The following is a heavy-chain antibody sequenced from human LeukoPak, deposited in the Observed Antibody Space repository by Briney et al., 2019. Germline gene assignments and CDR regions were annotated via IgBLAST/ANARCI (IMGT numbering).Heavy chain of an antibody. CDR2: VYSGDDGT. Sequence: GGSLRLSCAASRFTVFSDNMSWVRQSPGKGLEWVSVVYSGDDGTNYAESVRGRFTISRDNSKNTVYLQMNSLRVEDTGVYYCAKRSRGYYDYWGQGTLVTVSS. D-gene: IGHD2-21*01. CDR3: AKRSRGYYDY. CDR1: RFTVFSDN. V-gene: IGHV3-66*02. J-gene: IGHJ4*02.